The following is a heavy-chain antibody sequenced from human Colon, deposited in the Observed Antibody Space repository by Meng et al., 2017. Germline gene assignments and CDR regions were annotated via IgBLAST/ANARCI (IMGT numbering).Heavy chain of an antibody. Sequence: VQLQDSGPGQFMASETLSLTCSVSGGSVISNSYYWSWIRQPTGKGLEWIGFIYYSGSTNYNPSLKSRVTISVDTSKNQFSLKVSSVTAADTAVYYCARDSGYDKNWFDPWGQGTLVTVSS. CDR3: ARDSGYDKNWFDP. J-gene: IGHJ5*02. D-gene: IGHD5-12*01. V-gene: IGHV4-61*01. CDR1: GGSVISNSYY. CDR2: IYYSGST.